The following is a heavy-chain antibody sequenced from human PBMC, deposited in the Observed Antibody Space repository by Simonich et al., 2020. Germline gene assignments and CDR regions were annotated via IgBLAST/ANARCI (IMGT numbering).Heavy chain of an antibody. CDR1: GGSFSGYY. CDR3: ARHLQLGPFDY. V-gene: IGHV4-34*01. CDR2: INKSGST. J-gene: IGHJ4*02. Sequence: QVQLQQWGAGLLKPSETLSLTCAVYGGSFSGYYWSWIRQPPGKGLEWIGEINKSGSTNHNPSLKSRVTISVDTSKNQFSLKLSSVTAADTAVYYCARHLQLGPFDYWGQGTLVTVSS. D-gene: IGHD1-1*01.